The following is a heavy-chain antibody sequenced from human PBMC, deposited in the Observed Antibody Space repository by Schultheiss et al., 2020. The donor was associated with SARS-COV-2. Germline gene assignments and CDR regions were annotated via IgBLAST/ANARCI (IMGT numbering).Heavy chain of an antibody. CDR3: AKDHVLGYCSSTSCYSTGAFDI. J-gene: IGHJ3*02. CDR1: GFTFSSYA. D-gene: IGHD2-2*02. CDR2: ISGSGGST. Sequence: GGSLRLSCAASGFTFSSYAMHWVRQAPGKGLEWVSAISGSGGSTYYADSVKGRFTISRDNSKNTLYLQMNSLRAEDTAVYYCAKDHVLGYCSSTSCYSTGAFDIWGQGTMVTVSS. V-gene: IGHV3-23*01.